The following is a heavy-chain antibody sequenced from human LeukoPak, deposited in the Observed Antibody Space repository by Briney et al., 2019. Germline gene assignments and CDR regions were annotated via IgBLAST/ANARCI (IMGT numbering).Heavy chain of an antibody. CDR2: ISTDARTI. V-gene: IGHV3-74*01. CDR3: ARDRVGATTNFDY. Sequence: AGGSLRLSCAASGFAFSTNWMHWVRQAPGKGLVWVSHISTDARTITYADFVKGRFTISRDNSKNTLYLQMNSLRAEDTAVYYCARDRVGATTNFDYWGQGTLVTVSS. D-gene: IGHD1-26*01. CDR1: GFAFSTNW. J-gene: IGHJ4*02.